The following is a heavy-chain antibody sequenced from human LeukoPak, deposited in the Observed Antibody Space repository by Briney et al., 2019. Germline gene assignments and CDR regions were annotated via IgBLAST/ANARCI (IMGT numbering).Heavy chain of an antibody. D-gene: IGHD3-9*01. V-gene: IGHV4-39*01. CDR2: IYDSGTT. CDR3: ARHPNPYDISTGPPGENWFDP. J-gene: IGHJ5*02. CDR1: GGSISSGSSY. Sequence: SQALSLTCTVSGGSISSGSSYWGWIRPPPGTGLEWVGSIYDSGTTYYNPPLKSRVTISVDTSKNQFSLKLSSVTAADTAVYYCARHPNPYDISTGPPGENWFDPWGQGTLVTVSS.